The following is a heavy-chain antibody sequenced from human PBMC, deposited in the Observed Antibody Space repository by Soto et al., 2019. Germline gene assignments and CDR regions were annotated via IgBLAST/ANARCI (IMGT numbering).Heavy chain of an antibody. J-gene: IGHJ4*02. CDR1: GYNFTTYW. V-gene: IGHV5-10-1*01. CDR2: IDPSDSYT. D-gene: IGHD3-3*01. Sequence: GESLKISCQGSGYNFTTYWISWVRQLPGRGLEWMGRIDPSDSYTNYSPSFQGHITISVDRSISTAHLHWSSLKASDTAIYFCARRIVGGHYPGFWGQGPMATASS. CDR3: ARRIVGGHYPGF.